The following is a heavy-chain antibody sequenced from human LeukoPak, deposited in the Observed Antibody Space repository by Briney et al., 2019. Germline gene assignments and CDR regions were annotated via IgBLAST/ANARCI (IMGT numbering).Heavy chain of an antibody. Sequence: GGSLRLSCAASGFTVSSNYMSWVRQAPGKGLEWVSDIYSGGSTYYADSVKGRFTISRDNSKNTLYLQMNSLRAEDTAVYYCARGAPSQYYYYGMDVWGQGTTVTVSS. J-gene: IGHJ6*02. CDR1: GFTVSSNY. V-gene: IGHV3-66*02. CDR2: IYSGGST. CDR3: ARGAPSQYYYYGMDV.